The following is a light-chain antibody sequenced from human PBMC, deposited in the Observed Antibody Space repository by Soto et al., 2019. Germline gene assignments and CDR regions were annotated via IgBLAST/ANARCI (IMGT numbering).Light chain of an antibody. Sequence: EFVLTQSPGTLSLSPGETATLSCRASHGVSSYLAWYQQKPGQAPRLLIYVASSMATGIPDRFSGSGSGTDFTLTISRLEPEDFAVYYCQQYGSSTGTFGEGTKVDIK. CDR2: VAS. J-gene: IGKJ1*01. CDR3: QQYGSSTGT. V-gene: IGKV3-20*01. CDR1: HGVSSY.